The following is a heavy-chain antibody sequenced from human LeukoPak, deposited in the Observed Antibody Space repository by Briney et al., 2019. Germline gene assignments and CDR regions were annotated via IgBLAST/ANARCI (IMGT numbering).Heavy chain of an antibody. CDR3: AKDRYLGDYTFDY. CDR2: ISWNSGSI. D-gene: IGHD4-17*01. CDR1: GFTFDDYA. V-gene: IGHV3-9*01. Sequence: GGSLRLSCAASGFTFDDYAMHWVWQAPGKGLEWVSGISWNSGSIGCADSVKGRFTISRDNAKNSLYLQMNSLRAEDTALYYCAKDRYLGDYTFDYWGQGTLVTVSS. J-gene: IGHJ4*02.